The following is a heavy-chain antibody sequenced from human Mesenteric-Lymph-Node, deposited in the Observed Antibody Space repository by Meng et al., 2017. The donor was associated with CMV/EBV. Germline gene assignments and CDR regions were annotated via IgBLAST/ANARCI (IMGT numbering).Heavy chain of an antibody. J-gene: IGHJ4*02. Sequence: VQLQQGGAGSWKTSETLSGTFAVYGGSFSGYYWNWIRQSPEKGLEWIGEINHSGSTTYNPSFTSRIIISVDTSTNQISLNMSSVTAADTAVYYCARGSSYDILTGYFDYWGQGALVTVSS. D-gene: IGHD3-9*01. V-gene: IGHV4-34*02. CDR3: ARGSSYDILTGYFDY. CDR2: INHSGST. CDR1: GGSFSGYY.